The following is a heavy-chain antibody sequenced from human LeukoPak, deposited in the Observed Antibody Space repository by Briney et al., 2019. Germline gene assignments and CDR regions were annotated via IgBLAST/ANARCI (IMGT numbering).Heavy chain of an antibody. CDR2: ISSSGSTI. CDR1: GFTFSSYE. Sequence: GGSLRLSCAASGFTFSSYEMNWVRQAPGKGLEWVSYISSSGSTIYYADSVKGRFTISRDNSKNTLYLQMNSLRAEDTAVYYCARDKFYSSSYFDYWGQGTLVTVSS. D-gene: IGHD6-13*01. CDR3: ARDKFYSSSYFDY. V-gene: IGHV3-48*03. J-gene: IGHJ4*02.